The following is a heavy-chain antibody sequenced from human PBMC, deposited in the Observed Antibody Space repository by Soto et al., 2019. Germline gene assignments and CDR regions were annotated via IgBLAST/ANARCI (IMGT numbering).Heavy chain of an antibody. V-gene: IGHV3-23*01. CDR1: GFTFSSYA. J-gene: IGHJ4*02. CDR2: ISGSGGST. D-gene: IGHD3-16*01. Sequence: EVQLLESGGGLVQPGGSLRLSCAASGFTFSSYAMSWVRQAPGKGLEWVSAISGSGGSTYYADSVKGRFTISRDNSKNTLYLQMNSLRAEDTAVYYCAKDDSDYIWGSYSGFDYWGQGTLVTVSS. CDR3: AKDDSDYIWGSYSGFDY.